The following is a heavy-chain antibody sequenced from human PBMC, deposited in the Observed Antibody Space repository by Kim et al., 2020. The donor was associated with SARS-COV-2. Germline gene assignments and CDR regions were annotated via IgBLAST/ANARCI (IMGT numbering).Heavy chain of an antibody. J-gene: IGHJ3*02. CDR3: ARGDIVVGGTFVFI. V-gene: IGHV1-2*02. Sequence: AQKFQGRVTMTRDTSISTAYMELSRLRSDDTAVYYCARGDIVVGGTFVFIWGQGTMVTVSS. D-gene: IGHD2-15*01.